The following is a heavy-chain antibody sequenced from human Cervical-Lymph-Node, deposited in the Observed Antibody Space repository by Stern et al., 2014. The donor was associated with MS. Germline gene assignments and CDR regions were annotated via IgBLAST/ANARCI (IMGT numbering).Heavy chain of an antibody. Sequence: QVQLQESGPGLVKPSETLSLTCTVSGGSISSSSYYWGWIRQPPGKGLEWIGSIYYSGSTYYNPSLKSRVTISVDTSKHQFSLTLSSVTAADTAVYYCARWAYSSGWYNWFDPWGQGTLVTVSS. CDR2: IYYSGST. J-gene: IGHJ5*02. D-gene: IGHD3-22*01. V-gene: IGHV4-39*01. CDR1: GGSISSSSYY. CDR3: ARWAYSSGWYNWFDP.